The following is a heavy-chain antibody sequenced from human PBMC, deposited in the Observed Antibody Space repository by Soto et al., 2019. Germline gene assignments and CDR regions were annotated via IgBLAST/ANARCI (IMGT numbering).Heavy chain of an antibody. Sequence: GGSLRLSCAVSGFTFNSIIINWVRQAPGKGLEWVSYISSSGSTIYYADSVKGRFTISRDNAKNSLYLQMNSLRAEDTAVYYCAKDLLRPGRAYGMDVWGQGTTVTVSS. J-gene: IGHJ6*02. CDR2: ISSSGSTI. CDR3: AKDLLRPGRAYGMDV. CDR1: GFTFNSII. V-gene: IGHV3-48*01.